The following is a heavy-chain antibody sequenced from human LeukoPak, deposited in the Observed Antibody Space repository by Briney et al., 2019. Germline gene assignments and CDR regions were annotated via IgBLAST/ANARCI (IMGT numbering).Heavy chain of an antibody. D-gene: IGHD2-15*01. V-gene: IGHV3-11*04. CDR2: ISSPGTTI. CDR3: ARGSGPLFYLDY. J-gene: IGHJ4*02. Sequence: GGSLRLSCPASGFRFSDYYMNWIRQAPGKGLEWISHISSPGTTISYADSVKGRFTVSRDNAKNSLYLEMNSLRADDTAVYYCARGSGPLFYLDYWGQGTLVTVSS. CDR1: GFRFSDYY.